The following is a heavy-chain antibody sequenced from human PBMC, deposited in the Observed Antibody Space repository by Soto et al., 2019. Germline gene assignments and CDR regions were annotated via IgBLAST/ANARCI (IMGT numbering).Heavy chain of an antibody. Sequence: SVKLSCKASGCTFSSYAISWVRQAPGQGLEWMGGIIPIFGTANYAQKFQGRVTITADESTSTAYMELSSLRSEDTAVYYCARDGGGIAVAGFDPWGQGTLVTVSS. J-gene: IGHJ5*02. CDR2: IIPIFGTA. CDR3: ARDGGGIAVAGFDP. V-gene: IGHV1-69*13. D-gene: IGHD6-19*01. CDR1: GCTFSSYA.